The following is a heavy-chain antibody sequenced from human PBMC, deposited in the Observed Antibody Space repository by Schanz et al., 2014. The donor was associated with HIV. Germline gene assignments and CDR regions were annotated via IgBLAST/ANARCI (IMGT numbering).Heavy chain of an antibody. CDR2: INHSGKT. Sequence: QVQLQQWGAGLLKPSETLSLTCAVYGGSFSGNFWTWIRQPPGRGLEWIGEINHSGKTNYNASLRSRVTISVAPSKTQFSLRVPSVTAADTGVYYCARAPSLDYYDSSGPNSDYFDTWGPGSLVIVSS. D-gene: IGHD3-22*01. CDR3: ARAPSLDYYDSSGPNSDYFDT. CDR1: GGSFSGNF. V-gene: IGHV4-34*01. J-gene: IGHJ4*02.